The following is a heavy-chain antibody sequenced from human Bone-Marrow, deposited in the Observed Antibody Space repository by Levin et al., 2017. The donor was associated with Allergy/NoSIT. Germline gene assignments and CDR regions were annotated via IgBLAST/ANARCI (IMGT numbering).Heavy chain of an antibody. V-gene: IGHV3-23*05. D-gene: IGHD1-26*01. CDR2: IDRTGSGT. CDR1: GFSFDDYA. J-gene: IGHJ4*02. Sequence: GESLKISCAASGFSFDDYAMTWVRQAPGKGLEWVSSIDRTGSGTYYADSVKGRFTISRDNSKNKVFLQMNSLRAEDTAVYYCAKVPTSGTYYYFDYWGQGTLVTVSS. CDR3: AKVPTSGTYYYFDY.